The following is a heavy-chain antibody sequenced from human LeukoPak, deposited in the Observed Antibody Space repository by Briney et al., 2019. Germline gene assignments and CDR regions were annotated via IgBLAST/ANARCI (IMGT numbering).Heavy chain of an antibody. V-gene: IGHV7-4-1*02. CDR2: INTNTGNP. Sequence: ASVKVSCKASGYTFTSYAMNWVRQAPGQGLEWMGWINTNTGNPTYAQGFTGRFVFSLDTSVSTAYLQISSLEAEDTAVYYCAREGGNDFWSGYYEDYWGQGTLVTVSS. CDR1: GYTFTSYA. D-gene: IGHD3-3*01. J-gene: IGHJ4*02. CDR3: AREGGNDFWSGYYEDY.